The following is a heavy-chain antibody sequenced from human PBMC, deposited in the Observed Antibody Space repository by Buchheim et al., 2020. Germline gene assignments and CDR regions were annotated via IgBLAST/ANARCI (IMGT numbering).Heavy chain of an antibody. CDR2: INHSGST. D-gene: IGHD5-18*01. J-gene: IGHJ2*01. V-gene: IGHV4-34*01. CDR1: GGSFSGYY. CDR3: AIQAVDTAMVRGPEL. Sequence: QVQLQQWGAGLLKPSETLSLTCAVYGGSFSGYYWSWIRQPPGKGLEWIGEINHSGSTNYNPSLKSRVTISVDTFKNQFSLKLSSVTAADTAVYYCAIQAVDTAMVRGPELWGRGTL.